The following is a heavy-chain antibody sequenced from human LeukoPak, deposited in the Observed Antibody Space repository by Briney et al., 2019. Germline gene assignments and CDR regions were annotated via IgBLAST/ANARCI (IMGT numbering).Heavy chain of an antibody. V-gene: IGHV1-69*05. CDR2: IIPIFGTA. CDR3: ARLYYYGSGSYSAFDI. CDR1: GGTFSSYA. D-gene: IGHD3-10*01. Sequence: SVNVSCKASGGTFSSYAISWVRPAPGQGLEWMGGIIPIFGTANYAQKFQGRVTITTDESTSTAYMELSSLRSEDTAVYYCARLYYYGSGSYSAFDIWGQGTMVTVSS. J-gene: IGHJ3*02.